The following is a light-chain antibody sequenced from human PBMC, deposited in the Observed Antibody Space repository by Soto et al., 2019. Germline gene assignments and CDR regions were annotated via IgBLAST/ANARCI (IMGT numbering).Light chain of an antibody. J-gene: IGKJ3*01. CDR3: QQYDTYAVT. Sequence: DIQMTQSPSMLSASVGDRVTITCRASQSIRSWLAWYQVKSGKAPKLLIYKTSTLDSGVPSRFSGSGSGTDFTLTIGNLQPDDFASYYCQQYDTYAVTFGPGTKVEI. CDR2: KTS. CDR1: QSIRSW. V-gene: IGKV1-5*03.